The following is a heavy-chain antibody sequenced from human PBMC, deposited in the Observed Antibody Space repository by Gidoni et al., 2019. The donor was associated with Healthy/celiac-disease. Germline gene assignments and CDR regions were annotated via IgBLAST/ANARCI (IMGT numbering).Heavy chain of an antibody. CDR2: INHSGST. V-gene: IGHV4-34*01. CDR3: ARAVGGKDDH. D-gene: IGHD2-15*01. CDR1: GGSFSGYY. Sequence: QVQLQQWGAGLLKPSETLSLTCAVYGGSFSGYYWSWIRQPPGKGLEWIGEINHSGSTNYNPSLKSRVTISVDTSKNQFSLKLSSVTAADTAVYYCARAVGGKDDHWGQGTLVTVSS. J-gene: IGHJ4*02.